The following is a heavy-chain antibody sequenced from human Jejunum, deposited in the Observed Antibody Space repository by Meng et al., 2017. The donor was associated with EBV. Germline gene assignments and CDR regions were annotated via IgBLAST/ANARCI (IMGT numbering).Heavy chain of an antibody. Sequence: VQLKEWGAGLLKPSETLSLTCAVAGGSFGGYFWTWIRQAPGKGLEWIGEINQVGSTNYNPSLKSRVTISVDTSNIQFSLKVTSVTAADTAVYYCARSGAIIGVQGAPDYWGQGTLVTVSS. V-gene: IGHV4-34*01. CDR1: GGSFGGYF. J-gene: IGHJ4*02. CDR3: ARSGAIIGVQGAPDY. D-gene: IGHD3-3*01. CDR2: INQVGST.